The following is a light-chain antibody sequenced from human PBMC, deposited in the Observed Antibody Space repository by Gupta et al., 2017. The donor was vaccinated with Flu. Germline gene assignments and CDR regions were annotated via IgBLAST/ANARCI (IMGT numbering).Light chain of an antibody. Sequence: SYVLTQPPSVSVAPGQTARITCGGNKIGSKSVHWYQQKPGQAPVLVVYDDTYRASGIPDRFSGSNSGNTATLTISGAEGGDEADYYCQVWDTDFDHQVFGTGTKVTVV. CDR1: KIGSKS. CDR3: QVWDTDFDHQV. CDR2: DDT. J-gene: IGLJ1*01. V-gene: IGLV3-21*02.